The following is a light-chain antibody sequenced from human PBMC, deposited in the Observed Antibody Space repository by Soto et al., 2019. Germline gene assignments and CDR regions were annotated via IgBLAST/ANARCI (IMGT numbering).Light chain of an antibody. CDR1: STDFVSYNR. CDR3: SLYTSENAYV. CDR2: EVS. J-gene: IGLJ1*01. V-gene: IGLV2-18*01. Sequence: QSALTQPPSVSGSPGLSVTISCTGTSTDFVSYNRVSWYQQPPGTAPKLMIYEVSKRPSGVPDRFSGSKSGNTASLTISGLQAADEADYYCSLYTSENAYVFGTGTKVTVL.